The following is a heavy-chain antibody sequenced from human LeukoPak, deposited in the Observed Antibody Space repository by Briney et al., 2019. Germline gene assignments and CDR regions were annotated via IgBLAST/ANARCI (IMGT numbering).Heavy chain of an antibody. CDR3: ARGDGYNNHYYYMDV. CDR2: IYPGDSDT. D-gene: IGHD5-24*01. V-gene: IGHV5-51*01. Sequence: GESLKISCKGSGYSFTSYWIGWVRQMPGKGLEWMGIIYPGDSDTRYSPSFQGQVTISADKSISAAYLQWSSLKASDTAMYYCARGDGYNNHYYYMDVWGKGTTVTVSS. J-gene: IGHJ6*03. CDR1: GYSFTSYW.